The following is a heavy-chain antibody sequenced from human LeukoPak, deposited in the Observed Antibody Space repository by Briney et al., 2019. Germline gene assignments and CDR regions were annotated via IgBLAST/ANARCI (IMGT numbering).Heavy chain of an antibody. D-gene: IGHD1-1*01. Sequence: GGSLRLSCAASGFTFSTYVMHWVRQAPGKGLEWVSVVSYDGSTKYYVDSVKGRFTISRDNSKNTLTLQMNNLRAEDTSMYYCTRSPGEGRTGTVGGWFDPWGQGTLVTVSS. CDR3: TRSPGEGRTGTVGGWFDP. CDR1: GFTFSTYV. CDR2: VSYDGSTK. J-gene: IGHJ5*02. V-gene: IGHV3-30*01.